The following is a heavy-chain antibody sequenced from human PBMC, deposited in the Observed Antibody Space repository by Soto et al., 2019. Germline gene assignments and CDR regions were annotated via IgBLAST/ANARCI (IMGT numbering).Heavy chain of an antibody. D-gene: IGHD3-16*01. V-gene: IGHV3-7*03. Sequence: GGSLRLSCAASGFTFSSYWMRWVRQAPGKGLEWVANIKQDGSEKCYVDSVKGRFTISRDNAKNSLYLQMNSLRAEDRAVDDGARELRGIGDAIDIWGQGTMVTVSS. CDR3: ARELRGIGDAIDI. J-gene: IGHJ3*02. CDR1: GFTFSSYW. CDR2: IKQDGSEK.